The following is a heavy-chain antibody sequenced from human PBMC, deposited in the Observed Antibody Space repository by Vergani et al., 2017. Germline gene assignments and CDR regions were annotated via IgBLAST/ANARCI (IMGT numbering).Heavy chain of an antibody. V-gene: IGHV4-59*01. CDR3: GGVAVFYCVGSRLIDL. Sequence: QVRLQESGPGLVKPSETLSLTCSVSGGSMSGYYWSWIRQPPGTELEWLGYMYHSGSTNYNPSLETRVTISVDTSKNQFSLKLNSETAADTAVYYCGGVAVFYCVGSRLIDLWGQGILVTVSS. D-gene: IGHD2-21*01. J-gene: IGHJ5*02. CDR2: MYHSGST. CDR1: GGSMSGYY.